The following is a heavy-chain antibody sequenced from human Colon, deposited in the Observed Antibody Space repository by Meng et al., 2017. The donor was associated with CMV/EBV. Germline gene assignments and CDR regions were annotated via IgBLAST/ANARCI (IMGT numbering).Heavy chain of an antibody. J-gene: IGHJ4*02. V-gene: IGHV1-69*05. CDR3: ARGFGSTTVTSYFDP. CDR1: AGTVSTYA. CDR2: SIPLLGTS. Sequence: SAGTVSTYAMNWVRQAPGQRPEWLGGSIPLLGTSNYPRKYLGRITITTDDSTNTAYMEMKSLTSEDTAVYYCARGFGSTTVTSYFDPWGQGTLVTVSS. D-gene: IGHD4-17*01.